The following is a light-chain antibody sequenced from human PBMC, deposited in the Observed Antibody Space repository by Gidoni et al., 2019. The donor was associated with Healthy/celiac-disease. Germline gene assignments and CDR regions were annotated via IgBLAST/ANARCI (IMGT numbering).Light chain of an antibody. Sequence: IVLTQSPCTLSLSPGERATLSCRASQSVSSSYLAWYQQKPGQAPRLLIYGASRRATGIPDRFSGSGSGTDFTLTISRLEPEDFAVYYCQQYGSSPYTFGQGTKLEIK. V-gene: IGKV3-20*01. CDR1: QSVSSSY. CDR2: GAS. J-gene: IGKJ2*01. CDR3: QQYGSSPYT.